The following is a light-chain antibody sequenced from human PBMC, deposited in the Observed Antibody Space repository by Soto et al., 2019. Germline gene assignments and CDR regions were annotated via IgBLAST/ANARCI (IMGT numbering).Light chain of an antibody. Sequence: SVLTQAASVSGSRGQSIIISCVGRNTDVGQDKSVSWYQQGPGKAPKLLIFEVTNRPSGLSNRFSGSRSGNTASLTISGLQPDDEGDYFCVSYTDTDTLVFGTGTKVTVL. CDR1: NTDVGQDKS. CDR3: VSYTDTDTLV. J-gene: IGLJ1*01. CDR2: EVT. V-gene: IGLV2-14*01.